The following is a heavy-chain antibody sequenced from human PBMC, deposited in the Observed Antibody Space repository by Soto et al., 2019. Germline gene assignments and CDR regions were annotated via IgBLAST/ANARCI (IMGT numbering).Heavy chain of an antibody. CDR1: GASIAGSSY. V-gene: IGHV4-4*07. CDR2: VSLSGTT. Sequence: QVQLQESGPGLMKPSETLSLTCSVSGASIAGSSYWSWIRQPAGKGLEWIGRVSLSGTTNYSPSLRSRVTMSADVSKTQFSLRLTSVTAADTALYYCARGMTPPGAPAWYYFDSWGQGTLVTVSS. CDR3: ARGMTPPGAPAWYYFDS. J-gene: IGHJ4*02. D-gene: IGHD2-8*02.